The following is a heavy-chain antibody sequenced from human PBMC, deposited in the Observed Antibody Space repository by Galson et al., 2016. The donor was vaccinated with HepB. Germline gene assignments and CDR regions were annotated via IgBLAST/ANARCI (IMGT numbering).Heavy chain of an antibody. D-gene: IGHD2-8*01. V-gene: IGHV4-34*01. Sequence: LSLTCTVSGGSITNGGYHWTWIRQSPEKGLEWIGEINHSGSTNYNPSLESRVTMSVDTSINQFSLKLRSVTAADTAVYYCARGQMVYVVRGMAFDYWGQGALVSVSS. J-gene: IGHJ4*02. CDR3: ARGQMVYVVRGMAFDY. CDR2: INHSGST. CDR1: GGSITNGGYH.